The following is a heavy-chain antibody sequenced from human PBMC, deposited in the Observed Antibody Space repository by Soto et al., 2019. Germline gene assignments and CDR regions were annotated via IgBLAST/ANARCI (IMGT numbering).Heavy chain of an antibody. CDR3: AKDLQGTITGGCIGY. V-gene: IGHV3-23*01. CDR1: GFTFSSYA. J-gene: IGHJ4*02. Sequence: GGSLRLSCAASGFTFSSYAMSWVRQAPGKGLEWVSAISGSGGSTYYADSVKGRFTISRDNSKNTLYLQMNSLRAEDTAVYYCAKDLQGTITGGCIGYWGQGTLVTVSS. D-gene: IGHD5-12*01. CDR2: ISGSGGST.